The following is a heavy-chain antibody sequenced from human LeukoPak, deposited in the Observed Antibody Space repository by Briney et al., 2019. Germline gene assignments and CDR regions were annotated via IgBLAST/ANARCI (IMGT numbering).Heavy chain of an antibody. J-gene: IGHJ4*02. D-gene: IGHD2-8*01. Sequence: KSGGCLRLSCVVSGFTFSSYSMAWVPQAPGKGREGGSSITSSGDDIYHTDSVKGRFTISRANAKNSLHLEMSSLRAKATAVYYCVRDFYCANGECYDYWGQGTLATVSS. CDR3: VRDFYCANGECYDY. CDR1: GFTFSSYS. CDR2: ITSSGDDI. V-gene: IGHV3-21*01.